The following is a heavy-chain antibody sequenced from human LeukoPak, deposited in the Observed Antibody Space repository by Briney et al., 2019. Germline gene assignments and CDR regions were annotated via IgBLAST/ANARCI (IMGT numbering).Heavy chain of an antibody. J-gene: IGHJ3*02. D-gene: IGHD1-26*01. CDR3: ARTLSGSYYAFDI. CDR1: GGSISSSSYY. V-gene: IGHV4-39*01. CDR2: SYYSGST. Sequence: SQTLSLTCAVSGGSISSSSYYWGWLRQPPGKGLEWIGSSYYSGSTYYNPSLKSRVIISVDTSKDQFSLKLSSVTAADTAVYYCARTLSGSYYAFDIWGQGTMITVSS.